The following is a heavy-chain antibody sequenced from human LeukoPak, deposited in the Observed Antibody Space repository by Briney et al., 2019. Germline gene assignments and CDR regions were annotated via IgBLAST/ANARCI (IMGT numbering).Heavy chain of an antibody. CDR3: ARPVRESGSYHLDS. J-gene: IGHJ4*02. CDR1: GGSISSSSYF. V-gene: IGHV4-39*01. D-gene: IGHD1-26*01. CDR2: IFYSGST. Sequence: SETLSLTCSVSGGSISSSSYFWGWIRQPPGKGLEWIGSIFYSGSTYYNPSLKSRVTISVDTSKNQFSLKLSSVTAADTAVYYCARPVRESGSYHLDSWDQGTLVTVSS.